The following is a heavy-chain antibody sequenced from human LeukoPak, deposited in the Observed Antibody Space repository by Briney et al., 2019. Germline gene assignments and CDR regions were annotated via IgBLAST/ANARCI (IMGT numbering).Heavy chain of an antibody. CDR1: GGSITTSNYY. J-gene: IGHJ4*02. CDR2: IYYSGST. CDR3: ARRESRYYFGN. Sequence: SQTLSLTCTVSGGSITTSNYYWGWIRQPPGKGLEWIGSIYYSGSTYYNPSLKSRVTISVDTSKNQFSLKLSSVIAADTAVYYCARRESRYYFGNWGQGTLVTVSS. V-gene: IGHV4-39*01.